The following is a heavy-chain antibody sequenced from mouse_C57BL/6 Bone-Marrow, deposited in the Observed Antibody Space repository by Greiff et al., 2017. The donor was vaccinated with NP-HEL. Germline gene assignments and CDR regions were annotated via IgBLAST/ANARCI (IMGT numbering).Heavy chain of an antibody. CDR3: ARHEEALLPPWFAY. D-gene: IGHD1-1*01. J-gene: IGHJ3*01. Sequence: QGLEWIGWFYPGSGSIKYNEKFKDKATLTADKSSSTVYMELSRLTSEDSAVYFCARHEEALLPPWFAYWGQGTLVTVSA. V-gene: IGHV1-62-2*01. CDR2: FYPGSGSI.